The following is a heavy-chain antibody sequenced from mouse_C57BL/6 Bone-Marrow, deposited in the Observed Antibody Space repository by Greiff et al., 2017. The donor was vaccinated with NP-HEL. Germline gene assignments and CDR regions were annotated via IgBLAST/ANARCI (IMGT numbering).Heavy chain of an antibody. CDR2: ISSGGSYT. CDR1: GFTFSSYG. Sequence: EVQLQESGGDLVKPGGSLKLSCAASGFTFSSYGMSWVRQTPDKRLEWVATISSGGSYTYYPDSVKGRFTISRDNAKNTLYLQMSSLKSEDTAMYYCARQGYYGSSFHWYFDVWGTGTTVTVSS. D-gene: IGHD1-1*01. CDR3: ARQGYYGSSFHWYFDV. J-gene: IGHJ1*03. V-gene: IGHV5-6*01.